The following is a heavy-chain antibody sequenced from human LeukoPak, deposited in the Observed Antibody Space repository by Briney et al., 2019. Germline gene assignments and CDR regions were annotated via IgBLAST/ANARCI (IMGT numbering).Heavy chain of an antibody. CDR2: TYYRSKWNN. V-gene: IGHV6-1*01. D-gene: IGHD1-26*01. J-gene: IGHJ6*02. CDR1: GDSVSSNSAA. Sequence: SQTLSLTCAISGDSVSSNSAAWNWIRQSPSRGLEWLGRTYYRSKWNNDYAVSVKSRITINPDTSKNQFSLQLNSVTPEDTAVYYCARDPEVVVGARDYYYGMDVWGQGTTVTVSS. CDR3: ARDPEVVVGARDYYYGMDV.